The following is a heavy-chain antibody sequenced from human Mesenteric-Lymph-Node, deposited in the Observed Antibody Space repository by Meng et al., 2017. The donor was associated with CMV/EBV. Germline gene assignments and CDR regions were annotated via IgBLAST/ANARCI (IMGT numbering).Heavy chain of an antibody. CDR2: IYSGGST. V-gene: IGHV3-53*01. D-gene: IGHD6-19*01. Sequence: GESLKISCAASGFTVSSNYMSWVRQAPGKGLEWVSIIYSGGSTYYADSVKGRFSISRDNAKNTLYLQMNSLRDEDTAVYYCARHQWLVEFSTYYFDYWGQGTLVTVSS. CDR1: GFTVSSNY. CDR3: ARHQWLVEFSTYYFDY. J-gene: IGHJ4*02.